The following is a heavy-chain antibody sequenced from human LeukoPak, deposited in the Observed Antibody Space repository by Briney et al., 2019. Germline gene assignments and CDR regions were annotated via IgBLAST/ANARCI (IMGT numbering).Heavy chain of an antibody. CDR3: AREGRAYRYSSSWYPTPSWFDP. J-gene: IGHJ5*02. CDR1: GFTFSNHG. Sequence: PGGSLRLSCAASGFTFSNHGMNWVRQAPGKGLEWVSSINSRSNDIYYADSVKGRFTISRDNAKNSLYLQMNSLRAEDTAVYYCAREGRAYRYSSSWYPTPSWFDPWGQGTLVTVSS. CDR2: INSRSNDI. V-gene: IGHV3-21*06. D-gene: IGHD6-13*01.